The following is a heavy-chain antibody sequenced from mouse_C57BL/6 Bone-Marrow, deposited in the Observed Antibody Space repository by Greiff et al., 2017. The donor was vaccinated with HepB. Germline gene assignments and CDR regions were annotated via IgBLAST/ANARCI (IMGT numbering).Heavy chain of an antibody. V-gene: IGHV5-4*01. CDR2: ISDGGSYT. CDR1: GFTFSSYA. Sequence: EVKLVESGGGLVKPGGSLKLSCAASGFTFSSYAMSWVRQTPEKRLEWVATISDGGSYTYYPDNVKGRFTISRDNAKNNLYLQMSHLKSEDTAMYYCARDLYGYGEAYWGQGTLVTVSA. CDR3: ARDLYGYGEAY. J-gene: IGHJ3*01. D-gene: IGHD2-2*01.